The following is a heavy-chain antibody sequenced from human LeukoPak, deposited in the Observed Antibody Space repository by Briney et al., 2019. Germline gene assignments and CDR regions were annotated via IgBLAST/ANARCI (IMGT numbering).Heavy chain of an antibody. J-gene: IGHJ4*02. V-gene: IGHV3-23*01. D-gene: IGHD4-23*01. CDR3: VKSHFVDGGLDY. Sequence: SGGSLRLSCAASGFTFSSYAMNWVRQAPGVGLDWVSTVNGNGVSTYYADSVKGRFTISRDNSKNTLYLQMNSLRAEDTAVYYCVKSHFVDGGLDYWGQGTLVTVSS. CDR2: VNGNGVST. CDR1: GFTFSSYA.